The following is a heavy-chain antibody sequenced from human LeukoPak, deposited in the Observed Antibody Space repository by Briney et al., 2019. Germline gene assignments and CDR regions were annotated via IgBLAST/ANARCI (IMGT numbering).Heavy chain of an antibody. V-gene: IGHV3-21*05. CDR3: ARDTFEPLVIDF. J-gene: IGHJ4*02. Sequence: PGGSLRLSCAASGFSFRRYAMNWVRQAPGKGLEWVAYVNVESTDILYADSVRGRFTISRDNAKNSLYLQMNSLRAEDRGVYYCARDTFEPLVIDFWGQGTLVTVSS. CDR1: GFSFRRYA. D-gene: IGHD6-13*01. CDR2: VNVESTDI.